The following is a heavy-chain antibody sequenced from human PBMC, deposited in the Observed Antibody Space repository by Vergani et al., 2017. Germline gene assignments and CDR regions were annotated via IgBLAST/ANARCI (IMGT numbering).Heavy chain of an antibody. CDR2: INWNGGST. D-gene: IGHD3-3*01. CDR1: GFTFDDYG. V-gene: IGHV3-20*04. Sequence: EVQLVESGGGVVRPGGSLRLSCAASGFTFDDYGMSWVRQAPGKGLEWVSGINWNGGSTGYADSVKGRFTISRDNAKNSLYLQIHSLRPEDTALYYCARDEKRGYYASDLPYWGQGTLVTVSS. J-gene: IGHJ4*02. CDR3: ARDEKRGYYASDLPY.